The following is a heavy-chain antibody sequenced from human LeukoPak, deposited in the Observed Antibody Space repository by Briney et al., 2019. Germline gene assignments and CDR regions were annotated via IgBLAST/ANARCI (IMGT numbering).Heavy chain of an antibody. J-gene: IGHJ4*02. V-gene: IGHV4-39*01. Sequence: SETLSLTCTVSGGSISSSSYYWGWIRQPPGKGLEWIGSIYYSGSTYDNPSLKSRVTISVDTSKNQFSLKLSSVTAADTAVYYCARVVAVAGRNLYYFDYWGQGTLVTVSS. CDR3: ARVVAVAGRNLYYFDY. CDR2: IYYSGST. CDR1: GGSISSSSYY. D-gene: IGHD6-19*01.